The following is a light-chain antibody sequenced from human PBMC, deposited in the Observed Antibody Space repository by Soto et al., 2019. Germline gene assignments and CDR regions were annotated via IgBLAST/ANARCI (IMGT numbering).Light chain of an antibody. CDR1: QSISRY. V-gene: IGKV1-39*01. CDR3: QQTHTTPAST. Sequence: DIQMTQSPASLSASVGDRVTNTCRASQSISRYLNWYLQRPGKAPELLIYAASNLHDGVPSRFSGSGSGTEFTLTISNLQPEDFAVYYCQQTHTTPASTFGRGTSVEVK. CDR2: AAS. J-gene: IGKJ4*01.